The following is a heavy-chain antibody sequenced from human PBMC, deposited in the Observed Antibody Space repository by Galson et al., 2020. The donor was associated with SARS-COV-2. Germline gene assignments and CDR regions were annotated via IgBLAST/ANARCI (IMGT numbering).Heavy chain of an antibody. V-gene: IGHV4-39*01. CDR2: TYDSGST. CDR3: ARHGRGELLFPFDY. D-gene: IGHD1-26*01. Sequence: SETLSLTCTVSGGSISSSTYFWGWIRQPPGKGLQWIGTTYDSGSTYYDPSLKSRLTISVDTSKNQFSLKLSSVTAADTAVYYCARHGRGELLFPFDYWGQGILVTVSS. CDR1: GGSISSSTYF. J-gene: IGHJ4*02.